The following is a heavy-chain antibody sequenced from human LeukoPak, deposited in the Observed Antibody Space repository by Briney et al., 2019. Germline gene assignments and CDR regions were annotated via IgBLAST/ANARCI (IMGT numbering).Heavy chain of an antibody. CDR1: GYTFTGHY. Sequence: ASVKVSCKASGYTFTGHYMHWVRQAPGQGLEWVGWINPNSGVTNYAQKFQSRVTMTRDTSISTAYMELSRLRSDDTAVYYCAKGVPPHIVVVTAIRTWGQGTTVTVSS. CDR3: AKGVPPHIVVVTAIRT. CDR2: INPNSGVT. V-gene: IGHV1-2*02. J-gene: IGHJ6*02. D-gene: IGHD2-21*02.